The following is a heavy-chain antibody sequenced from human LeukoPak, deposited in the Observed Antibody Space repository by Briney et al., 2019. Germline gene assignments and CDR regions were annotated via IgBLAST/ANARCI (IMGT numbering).Heavy chain of an antibody. Sequence: SETLSLTCTVSGGSISSSSYYWGWIPQPPGKGLEWIGSIYYSGSTYYNPSLKSRVTISVDTSKNQFSLKLSSVTAADTAVYYCASTKRSYDFWSGEGGYYFDYWGQGTLVTVSS. V-gene: IGHV4-39*01. J-gene: IGHJ4*02. CDR3: ASTKRSYDFWSGEGGYYFDY. D-gene: IGHD3-3*01. CDR2: IYYSGST. CDR1: GGSISSSSYY.